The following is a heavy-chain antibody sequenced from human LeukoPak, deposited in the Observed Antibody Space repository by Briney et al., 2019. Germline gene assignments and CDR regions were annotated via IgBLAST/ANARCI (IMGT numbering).Heavy chain of an antibody. V-gene: IGHV3-53*01. J-gene: IGHJ4*02. CDR2: IYRSGST. CDR3: AKFTGDSSNFTSSWLDY. D-gene: IGHD6-13*01. CDR1: GFTVSTNY. Sequence: PGGSLRLSCAASGFTVSTNYVSWVRQAPGKGLEWVSVIYRSGSTYYADSVKGRFTISRDNSKNTLYLQMNRLRAEDTAVYYCAKFTGDSSNFTSSWLDYWGQGTLVTVSS.